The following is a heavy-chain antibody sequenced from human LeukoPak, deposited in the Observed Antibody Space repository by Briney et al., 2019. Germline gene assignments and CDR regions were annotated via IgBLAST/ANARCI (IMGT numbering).Heavy chain of an antibody. CDR2: ISGSGDT. Sequence: GGSLRLSCAASGFTLSTYGMNWIRQAPGKGLEWISSISGSGDTVYPDSVKGRFTISRDNSKNTLHLQMNNLKAEDTAVYYCAKAHTGSGNYYYFDFWGQGTLVAVSS. J-gene: IGHJ4*02. CDR1: GFTLSTYG. CDR3: AKAHTGSGNYYYFDF. V-gene: IGHV3-23*01. D-gene: IGHD3-10*01.